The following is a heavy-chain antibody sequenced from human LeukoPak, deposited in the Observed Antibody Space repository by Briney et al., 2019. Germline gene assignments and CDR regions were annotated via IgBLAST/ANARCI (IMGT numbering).Heavy chain of an antibody. D-gene: IGHD3-22*01. Sequence: ASVKVSCKASGYSFTSYDINWVRQATGQGPEWMGWMNPNSGNTNYAQKFQGRVTMTTNTSISTTYMELSSLRSEDTAVYYCARVKSARSYYDSSGYYYFDYWSQGTPVTVSS. J-gene: IGHJ4*02. CDR1: GYSFTSYD. CDR3: ARVKSARSYYDSSGYYYFDY. CDR2: MNPNSGNT. V-gene: IGHV1-8*01.